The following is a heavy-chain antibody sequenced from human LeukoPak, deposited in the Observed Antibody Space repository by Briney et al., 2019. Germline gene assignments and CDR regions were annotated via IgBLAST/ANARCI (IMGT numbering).Heavy chain of an antibody. CDR3: ARDGRGSSDAFDI. CDR2: ISSSSSTI. Sequence: GGPLRLSCAASGFTFSSYSMNWVRQAPGKGLEWVSYISSSSSTIYYADSVKGRFTISRDNAKNSLYLQMNSLRAEDTAVYYCARDGRGSSDAFDIWGQGTMVTVSS. D-gene: IGHD1-26*01. CDR1: GFTFSSYS. J-gene: IGHJ3*02. V-gene: IGHV3-48*01.